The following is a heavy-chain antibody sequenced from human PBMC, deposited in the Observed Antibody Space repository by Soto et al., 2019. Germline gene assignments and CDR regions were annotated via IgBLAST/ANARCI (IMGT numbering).Heavy chain of an antibody. CDR1: TASVNSYY. CDR2: LYANENT. Sequence: SETLSLTCTVSTASVNSYYWSWIRQPAGKGLEWIGRLYANENTDYSPSLRSRVTISVDSKREFSLKLSSVRAADAAVYYCARDHPHCYFDLWRRGTQVAVSS. J-gene: IGHJ2*01. CDR3: ARDHPHCYFDL. V-gene: IGHV4-4*07.